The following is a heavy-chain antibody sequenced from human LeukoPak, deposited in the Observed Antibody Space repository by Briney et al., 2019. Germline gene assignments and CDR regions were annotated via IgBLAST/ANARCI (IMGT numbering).Heavy chain of an antibody. CDR1: GFTFSSYS. Sequence: GSLRLSCAASGFTFSSYSMNWVRQAPGKGLEWVSSISSSSSYIYYADSVKGRFTISRDNAKNSLYLQMNSLRAEDTAVYYCARDQEEYWSFDYWGQGTLVTVSS. D-gene: IGHD1-1*01. V-gene: IGHV3-21*01. CDR2: ISSSSSYI. J-gene: IGHJ4*02. CDR3: ARDQEEYWSFDY.